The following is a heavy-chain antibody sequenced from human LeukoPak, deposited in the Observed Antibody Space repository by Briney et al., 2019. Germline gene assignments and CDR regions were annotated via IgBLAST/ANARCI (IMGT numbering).Heavy chain of an antibody. D-gene: IGHD6-19*01. CDR1: WLTLKCNY. J-gene: IGHJ4*02. Sequence: GGSLRLSCAASWLTLKCNYMRWVRQPPAKGLEWVSVIYSTGSTYYAASVKGRFTISRDNSKSTLYLQMNSLRGEDTAVYYCPRGSTSGFELDYWGQGTLVTVSS. CDR3: PRGSTSGFELDY. V-gene: IGHV3-53*01. CDR2: IYSTGST.